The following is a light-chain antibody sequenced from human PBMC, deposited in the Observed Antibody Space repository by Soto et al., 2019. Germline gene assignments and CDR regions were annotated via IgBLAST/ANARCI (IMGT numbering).Light chain of an antibody. Sequence: QAVLTQSPSTSASLGASVNLTCTLTSGHTTYAITWHQQQPEKGPRYLMRVNIDGSHSKGDGIPDRFSGSSSGAERYLTISNLQSEDEADYYCQTWGTGVHGVSGEGTKLTVL. V-gene: IGLV4-69*02. CDR3: QTWGTGVHGV. J-gene: IGLJ3*02. CDR2: VNIDGSH. CDR1: SGHTTYA.